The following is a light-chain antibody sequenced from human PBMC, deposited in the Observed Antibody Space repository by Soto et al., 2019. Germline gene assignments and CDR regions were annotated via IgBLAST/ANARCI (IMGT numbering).Light chain of an antibody. CDR1: QSINSE. Sequence: EIVMTQSPATLSLSPGERAALSCRASQSINSELAWYQQKPGQPPRLLIYGASTRATGVPARFTGSESGSEFTLTISGLQSEDLAVYYCHQGHNWPLTFRQGTRLEI. V-gene: IGKV3-15*01. J-gene: IGKJ2*01. CDR3: HQGHNWPLT. CDR2: GAS.